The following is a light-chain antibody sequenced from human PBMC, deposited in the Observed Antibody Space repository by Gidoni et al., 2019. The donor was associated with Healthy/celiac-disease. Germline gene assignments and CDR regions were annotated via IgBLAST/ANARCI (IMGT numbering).Light chain of an antibody. CDR1: QSISSW. CDR2: KAS. V-gene: IGKV1-5*03. J-gene: IGKJ1*01. Sequence: DIQMPQSPSTLSASVGDRVTITCRASQSISSWLDWYQQKPGKAPKLLIYKASSLESGVPSRFSGSGSGTEFTLTISSLQHDDFATYYCQQYNSYSGFGQGTKVEIK. CDR3: QQYNSYSG.